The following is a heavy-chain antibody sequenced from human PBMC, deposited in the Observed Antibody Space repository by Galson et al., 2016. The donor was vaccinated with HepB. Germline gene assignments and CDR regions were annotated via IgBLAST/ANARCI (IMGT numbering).Heavy chain of an antibody. J-gene: IGHJ6*02. D-gene: IGHD3-10*01. Sequence: SLRLSCAASGFIFDDFAMHWVRQGPGKGLQWVSSVSWNSGNIGYADSVKGRFTISRDNANNSLFLEMNSLRPEDTALYYCVKDGASGSYRRIGYHHGMEVWGQGTTVTVSS. V-gene: IGHV3-9*01. CDR2: VSWNSGNI. CDR3: VKDGASGSYRRIGYHHGMEV. CDR1: GFIFDDFA.